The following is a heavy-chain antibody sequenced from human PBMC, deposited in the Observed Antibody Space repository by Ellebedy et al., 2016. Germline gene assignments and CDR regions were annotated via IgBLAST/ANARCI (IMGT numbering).Heavy chain of an antibody. V-gene: IGHV3-30-3*01. CDR3: ARDPTVTAGFDP. J-gene: IGHJ5*02. Sequence: GGSLRLSCAASGFTFSSYAMHWVRQAPGKGLEWVAVISYDGSNKYYADSVKGRFTISRDNSKNTLYLQMNSLRAEDTAVYYCARDPTVTAGFDPWGQGTLVTVSS. CDR2: ISYDGSNK. D-gene: IGHD4-17*01. CDR1: GFTFSSYA.